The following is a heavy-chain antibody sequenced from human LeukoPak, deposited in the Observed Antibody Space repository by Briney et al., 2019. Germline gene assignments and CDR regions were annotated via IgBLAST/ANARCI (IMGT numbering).Heavy chain of an antibody. CDR2: ISSSGSTI. V-gene: IGHV3-11*01. D-gene: IGHD6-13*01. Sequence: PGGSLRLSCAASGFTFSDYYMGWIRQAPGKGLEWVSYISSSGSTIYYADSVKGRFTISRDNAKNSLYLQMNSLRAEDTAVYYCARDHIAAEEYYYYYMDVWGKGTTVTVSS. CDR1: GFTFSDYY. J-gene: IGHJ6*03. CDR3: ARDHIAAEEYYYYYMDV.